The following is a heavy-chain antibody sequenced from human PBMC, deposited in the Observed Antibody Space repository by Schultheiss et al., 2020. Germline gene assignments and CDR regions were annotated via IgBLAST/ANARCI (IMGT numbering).Heavy chain of an antibody. CDR1: GGSFSGYY. CDR3: ARDGGGSATLDY. CDR2: INHSGST. V-gene: IGHV4-34*01. J-gene: IGHJ4*02. D-gene: IGHD2-15*01. Sequence: SETLSLTCAVYGGSFSGYYWSWIRQPPGKGLEWIGEINHSGSTNYNPSLKSRVTISLDTSKNQFSLKLSSVTAADTAVYYCARDGGGSATLDYWGQGILVTVSS.